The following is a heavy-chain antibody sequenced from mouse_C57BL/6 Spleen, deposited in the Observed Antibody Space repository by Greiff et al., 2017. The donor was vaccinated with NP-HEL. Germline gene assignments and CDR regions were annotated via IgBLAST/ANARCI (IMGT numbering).Heavy chain of an antibody. J-gene: IGHJ2*01. Sequence: QVQLQQPGAELVKPGASVKLSCKASGYTFTSYWMHWVKQRPGQGLGWIGMIHPNSGSTNYNEKFKSKATLTVDKSSSTAYMQLSSLTSEDSAVYYCARRGIYYYGSSHFDYWGQGTTLTVSS. V-gene: IGHV1-64*01. CDR3: ARRGIYYYGSSHFDY. CDR2: IHPNSGST. D-gene: IGHD1-1*01. CDR1: GYTFTSYW.